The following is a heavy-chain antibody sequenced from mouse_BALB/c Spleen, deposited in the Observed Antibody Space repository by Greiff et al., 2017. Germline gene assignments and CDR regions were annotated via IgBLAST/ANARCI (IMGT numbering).Heavy chain of an antibody. CDR1: GFSLTSYD. J-gene: IGHJ4*01. CDR2: IWTGGGT. V-gene: IGHV2-9-2*01. CDR3: VRDYYRFPYYYAMDY. D-gene: IGHD2-14*01. Sequence: VQLVESGPGLVAPSQSLSITCTVSGFSLTSYDISWIRQPPGKGLEWLGVIWTGGGTNYNSAFMSRLSISKDNSKSQVFLKMNSLQTDDTAIYYCVRDYYRFPYYYAMDYWGQGTSVTVSS.